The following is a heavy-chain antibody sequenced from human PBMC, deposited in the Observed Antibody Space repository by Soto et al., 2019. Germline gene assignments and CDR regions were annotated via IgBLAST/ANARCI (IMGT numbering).Heavy chain of an antibody. CDR1: GFTFSSYG. J-gene: IGHJ6*02. Sequence: QVQLVESGGGVVQPGRSLRLSCAASGFTFSSYGMHWVRQAPGKGLEWVAVISYDGSNKYYADSVKGRFTISRDNSKNTLYLQMNSLRAEDTAVYYCAKPFNYYYGMDVWGQGTTVTVSS. CDR3: AKPFNYYYGMDV. V-gene: IGHV3-30*18. CDR2: ISYDGSNK.